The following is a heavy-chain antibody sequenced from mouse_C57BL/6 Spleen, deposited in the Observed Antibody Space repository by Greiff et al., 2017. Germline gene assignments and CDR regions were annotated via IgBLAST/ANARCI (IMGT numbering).Heavy chain of an antibody. CDR1: GYTFTSYW. CDR2: IFPSDSET. Sequence: VQLQQPGAELVRPGSSVKLSCKASGYTFTSYWMDWVKQRPGQGLEWIGNIFPSDSETHYNQKFKDKATLTIDKSSSTAYMRLSSLTSEDSAVYYCARRGGNYDYSIDYWGQGTSVTVSS. V-gene: IGHV1-61*01. J-gene: IGHJ4*01. D-gene: IGHD2-1*01. CDR3: ARRGGNYDYSIDY.